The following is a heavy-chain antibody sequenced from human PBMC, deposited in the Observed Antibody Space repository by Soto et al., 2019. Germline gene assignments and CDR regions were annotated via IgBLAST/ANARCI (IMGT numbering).Heavy chain of an antibody. D-gene: IGHD6-13*01. CDR3: TRSLYSASWYAGY. Sequence: SETLSLTCAVSGDSVTSGYYWGWIRQPPGKGLEWIGSVYHSGTTYYSPSLKSRVTISLDTSKNQFSLKLSSVTAADTAFYYCTRSLYSASWYAGYWGQGTLVTVSS. V-gene: IGHV4-38-2*01. CDR2: VYHSGTT. J-gene: IGHJ4*02. CDR1: GDSVTSGYY.